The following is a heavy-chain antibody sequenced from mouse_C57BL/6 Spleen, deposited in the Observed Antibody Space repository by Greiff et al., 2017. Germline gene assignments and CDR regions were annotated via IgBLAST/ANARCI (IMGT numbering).Heavy chain of an antibody. Sequence: VMLVESGGGLVQPGGSLSLSCAASGFTFTDYYMSWVRQPPGKALEWLGFIRNKANGYTTEYSASVKGRFTISRDNSQSILYLQMDALRAEDSATYYCARYRAAQAAFAYWGQGTLVTVSA. CDR3: ARYRAAQAAFAY. V-gene: IGHV7-3*01. J-gene: IGHJ3*01. CDR2: IRNKANGYTT. D-gene: IGHD3-2*02. CDR1: GFTFTDYY.